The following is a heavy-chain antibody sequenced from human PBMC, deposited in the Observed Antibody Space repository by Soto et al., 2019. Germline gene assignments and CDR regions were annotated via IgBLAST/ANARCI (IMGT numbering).Heavy chain of an antibody. CDR2: ISYDGRNK. J-gene: IGHJ4*02. D-gene: IGHD3-22*01. V-gene: IGHV3-30*18. CDR1: GFSLNDYG. Sequence: GGSLRLSCAASGFSLNDYGMHWVRQPPGKGLEWVADISYDGRNKYYTDSVRGRFTISRDISKGTLYLQMNSLRPEDTAVYYCAKSNRGAYDTPDFWGQGSPVTVSS. CDR3: AKSNRGAYDTPDF.